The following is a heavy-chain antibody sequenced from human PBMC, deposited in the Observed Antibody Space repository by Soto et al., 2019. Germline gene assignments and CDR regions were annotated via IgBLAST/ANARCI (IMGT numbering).Heavy chain of an antibody. CDR2: FIPIFDSA. D-gene: IGHD6-19*01. Sequence: QVQLVQSGAEVKKPGSSVKLSCKASGGNFKNYALSWERQAPGQGLEWMGSFIPIFDSATYAADFQGRLTITADESATTALMEMTRLASTDTAIFYCARLSVAPWTDWGQGTLVTVSS. J-gene: IGHJ4*02. CDR3: ARLSVAPWTD. V-gene: IGHV1-69*01. CDR1: GGNFKNYA.